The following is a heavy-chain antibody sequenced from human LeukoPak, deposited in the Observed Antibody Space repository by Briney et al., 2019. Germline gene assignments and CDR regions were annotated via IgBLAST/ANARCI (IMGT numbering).Heavy chain of an antibody. CDR2: IYYSGST. Sequence: SETLSLTCTVSGGSISSYYWSWIRQPPGKGLEWIGYIYYSGSTNYNPSLKSRVTISVDTSKNQFSRKLSSVTAADTAVYYCARFCNYYDSSGYYYGFDPWGQGTLVTVSS. CDR3: ARFCNYYDSSGYYYGFDP. CDR1: GGSISSYY. D-gene: IGHD3-22*01. J-gene: IGHJ5*02. V-gene: IGHV4-59*01.